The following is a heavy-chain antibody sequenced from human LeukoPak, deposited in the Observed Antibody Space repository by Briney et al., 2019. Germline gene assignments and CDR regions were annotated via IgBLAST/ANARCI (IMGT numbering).Heavy chain of an antibody. J-gene: IGHJ6*02. CDR2: ISSSSSYI. CDR3: AREAPALYYYGMDV. V-gene: IGHV3-21*04. Sequence: GGSLRLSCAASGFTFSSYSMNWVRQAPGKGLEWVSSISSSSSYIYYADSVKGRFTISRDNAKNSLYLQMNSLRAEDTAVYYCAREAPALYYYGMDVWGQGTTVTVSS. CDR1: GFTFSSYS.